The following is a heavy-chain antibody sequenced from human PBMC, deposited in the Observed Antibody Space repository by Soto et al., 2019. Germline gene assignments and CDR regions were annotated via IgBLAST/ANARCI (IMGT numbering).Heavy chain of an antibody. Sequence: GGSLRLSCAASGFTFSSYGMHWVRQAPGEGLEWVAVIWYDGSNKYYVDSVKGRFTISRDNSKNTLYLQMNSLRAEDTAVNYCARESQQWLWYFDYWGQGTLVTVSS. D-gene: IGHD6-19*01. J-gene: IGHJ4*02. CDR1: GFTFSSYG. V-gene: IGHV3-33*01. CDR2: IWYDGSNK. CDR3: ARESQQWLWYFDY.